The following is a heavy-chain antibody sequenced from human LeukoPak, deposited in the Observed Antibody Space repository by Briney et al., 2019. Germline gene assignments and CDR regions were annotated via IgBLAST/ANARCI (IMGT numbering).Heavy chain of an antibody. V-gene: IGHV5-51*01. Sequence: GGPLKISCKGSGYTFTSDWIGWVRQMPGKGLEWMGIIYPGNSDTRYSPSFQGQVTITADKSVSTAYLQWTSLKASDTAMYYCARRLVQYYGMDVWGQGTTVTVSS. D-gene: IGHD5-12*01. CDR3: ARRLVQYYGMDV. CDR2: IYPGNSDT. CDR1: GYTFTSDW. J-gene: IGHJ6*02.